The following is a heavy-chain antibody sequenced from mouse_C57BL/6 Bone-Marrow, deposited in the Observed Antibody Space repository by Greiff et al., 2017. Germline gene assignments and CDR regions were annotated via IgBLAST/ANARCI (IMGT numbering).Heavy chain of an antibody. Sequence: QVQLQQPGAELVKPGASVKVSCKASGYTFTSYWMHWVKQRPGQGLEWIGRIHPSDSDTNYNQKFKGKATLTVDKSSSTAYMQLSSLTSEDSAVYYCAINYDYDGGFAYWGQGTLVTVSA. V-gene: IGHV1-74*01. CDR2: IHPSDSDT. CDR1: GYTFTSYW. D-gene: IGHD2-4*01. CDR3: AINYDYDGGFAY. J-gene: IGHJ3*01.